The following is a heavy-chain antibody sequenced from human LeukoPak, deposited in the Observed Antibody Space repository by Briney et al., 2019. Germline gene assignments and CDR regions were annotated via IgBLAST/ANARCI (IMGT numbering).Heavy chain of an antibody. CDR2: IKSKTDGGTT. CDR3: TTLREQWLVLDY. J-gene: IGHJ4*02. D-gene: IGHD6-19*01. V-gene: IGHV3-15*07. Sequence: GGSLRLSCAASGFTFSNAWMNWVRQAPGKGLEWDGRIKSKTDGGTTDYAAPVKGRFTISRDDSKNTLYLQMNSLKTEDTAVYYCTTLREQWLVLDYWGQGTLVTVSS. CDR1: GFTFSNAW.